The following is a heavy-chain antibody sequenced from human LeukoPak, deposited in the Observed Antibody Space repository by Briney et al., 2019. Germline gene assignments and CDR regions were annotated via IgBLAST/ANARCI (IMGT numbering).Heavy chain of an antibody. D-gene: IGHD3-9*01. CDR3: ARGEDFERYYLAY. CDR2: IYYTGTT. V-gene: IGHV4-59*01. Sequence: RTSETLSLTCNVSGGSISIYYWTWIRQIPGKGLEWIGYIYYTGTTNYNPLFESRATISVDTSKNQFSLKLTSVTAADTAVYFCARGEDFERYYLAYWGQGTLVTVSS. J-gene: IGHJ4*02. CDR1: GGSISIYY.